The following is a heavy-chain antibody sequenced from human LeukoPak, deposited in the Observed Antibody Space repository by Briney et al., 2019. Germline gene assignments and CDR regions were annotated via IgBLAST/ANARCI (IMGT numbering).Heavy chain of an antibody. CDR3: ARGGYSSSSEVGY. D-gene: IGHD6-13*01. V-gene: IGHV3-74*01. J-gene: IGHJ4*02. CDR1: GFTFSSYW. CDR2: INSDGSST. Sequence: GGSLRLSCAASGFTFSSYWTHWVRQALGKGLVWVSRINSDGSSTSYADSVKGRFTISRDNAKNTLYLQMNSLRAEDTAVYYCARGGYSSSSEVGYWGQGTLVTVSS.